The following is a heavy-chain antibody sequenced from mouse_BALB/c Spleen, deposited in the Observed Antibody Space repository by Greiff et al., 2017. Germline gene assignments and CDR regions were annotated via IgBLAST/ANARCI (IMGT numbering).Heavy chain of an antibody. CDR3: ARGSSSSMDY. Sequence: EVKVEESGPGLVKPSQSLSLTCTVTGYSITSDYAWNWIRQFPGNKLEWMGYISYSGSTSYNPSLKSRISITRDTSKNQFFLQLNSVTTEDTATYYCARGSSSSMDYWGQGTSVTVSS. CDR2: ISYSGST. CDR1: GYSITSDYA. D-gene: IGHD1-1*01. J-gene: IGHJ4*01. V-gene: IGHV3-2*02.